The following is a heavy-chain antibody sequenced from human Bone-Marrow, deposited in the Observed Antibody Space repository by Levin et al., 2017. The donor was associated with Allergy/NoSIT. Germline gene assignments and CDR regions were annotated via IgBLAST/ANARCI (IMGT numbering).Heavy chain of an antibody. V-gene: IGHV1-69*01. J-gene: IGHJ4*02. Sequence: PGGSLRLSCKASGGTFSSYAISWVRQAPGQGLEWMGGIIPIFGTENYAQKFQGRVTITADESTSTAYMELSSLRSEDTAVYYCARDTDHVDAYGSGSYYATGLDYWGQGTLATVSS. CDR2: IIPIFGTE. CDR1: GGTFSSYA. D-gene: IGHD3-10*01. CDR3: ARDTDHVDAYGSGSYYATGLDY.